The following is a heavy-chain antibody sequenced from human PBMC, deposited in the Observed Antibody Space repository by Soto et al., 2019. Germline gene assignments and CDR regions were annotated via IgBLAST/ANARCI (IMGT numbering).Heavy chain of an antibody. Sequence: ASVKVSCKASGHTFTSYGISWVRQAPGQGLEWMGWISAYNGNTNYAQKLQGRVTMTTDTSTSTAYMELRSLRSDDTAVYYCARVVAATFWFDPWGQGTLVTVSS. CDR1: GHTFTSYG. D-gene: IGHD2-15*01. J-gene: IGHJ5*02. V-gene: IGHV1-18*04. CDR3: ARVVAATFWFDP. CDR2: ISAYNGNT.